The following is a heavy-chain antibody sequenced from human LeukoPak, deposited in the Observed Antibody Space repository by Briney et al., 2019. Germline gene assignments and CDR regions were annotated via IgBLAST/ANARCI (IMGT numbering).Heavy chain of an antibody. CDR3: ARALTLYGSGSYYIGYYFDY. Sequence: SVKVSCKASGGTFSSYAISWVRQAPGQGLEWMGRIIPILGIANYAQKSQGRVTITADKSTSTAYMELSSLRSEDTAVYYCARALTLYGSGSYYIGYYFDYWGQGTLVTVSS. V-gene: IGHV1-69*04. CDR2: IIPILGIA. J-gene: IGHJ4*02. D-gene: IGHD3-10*01. CDR1: GGTFSSYA.